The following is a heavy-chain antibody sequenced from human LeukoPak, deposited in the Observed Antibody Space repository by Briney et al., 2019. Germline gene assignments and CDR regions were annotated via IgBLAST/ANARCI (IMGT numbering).Heavy chain of an antibody. CDR1: GYTFTSYY. CDR3: ARLKVRGVTPYAFDI. CDR2: INPSGGST. D-gene: IGHD3-10*01. Sequence: ASVKVSCKASGYTFTSYYMHWVRQAPRQGLEWMGIINPSGGSTSYAQKFQGRVTMTRDTSTSTVYMELSSLRSEDTAVYYCARLKVRGVTPYAFDIWGQGTMVTVSS. V-gene: IGHV1-46*01. J-gene: IGHJ3*02.